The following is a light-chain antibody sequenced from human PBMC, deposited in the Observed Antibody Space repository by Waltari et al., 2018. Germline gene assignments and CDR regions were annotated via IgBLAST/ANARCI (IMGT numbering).Light chain of an antibody. CDR1: SSDVGGYTY. Sequence: QSALTPPPSVSGSPGQSIPIPCTGTSSDVGGYTYVSWYQQHPGKAPKLMIYDVSKRPSGVSNRFSGSKSGNTASLTISGLQAEDEADYYCCSYAGSSTVFGGGTKLTVL. V-gene: IGLV2-23*02. CDR2: DVS. CDR3: CSYAGSSTV. J-gene: IGLJ2*01.